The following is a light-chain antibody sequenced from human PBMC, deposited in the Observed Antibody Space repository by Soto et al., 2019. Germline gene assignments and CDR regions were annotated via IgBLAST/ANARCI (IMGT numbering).Light chain of an antibody. CDR1: ESVYSN. CDR2: AAS. J-gene: IGKJ4*01. V-gene: IGKV3-15*01. CDR3: QQYAKWPLT. Sequence: EIVMTQSPATLSVSQGERATLSCRASESVYSNLAWYQQKPGQAPTLLIFAASTRATGIPARLSGSGSGTEFTLTISSLQSEDFAVYYCQQYAKWPLTFGGGTKVEIK.